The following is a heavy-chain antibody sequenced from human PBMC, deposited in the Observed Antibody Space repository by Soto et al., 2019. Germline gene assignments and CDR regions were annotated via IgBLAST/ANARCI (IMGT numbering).Heavy chain of an antibody. Sequence: SDTLSLTCTVSGGSISSYYWSWIRQPPGKGLEWIGYIYYSGSTNYNPSLKSRVTISVDTSKNQSSLKLSSVTAADTAVYYCARRYGDYFDYWGQGTLVTVSS. CDR2: IYYSGST. V-gene: IGHV4-59*08. J-gene: IGHJ4*02. CDR1: GGSISSYY. D-gene: IGHD4-17*01. CDR3: ARRYGDYFDY.